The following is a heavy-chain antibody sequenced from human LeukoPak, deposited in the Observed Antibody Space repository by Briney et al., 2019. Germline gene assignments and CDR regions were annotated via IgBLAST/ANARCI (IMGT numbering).Heavy chain of an antibody. CDR1: GGSISSSNYY. J-gene: IGHJ4*02. CDR2: IYYRGST. V-gene: IGHV4-39*01. Sequence: SETLSLTCTVSGGSISSSNYYWGWIRQPPGKGLEWIGSIYYRGSTYYNPSLKSRITISLDTSKNQFSLRLSSVTDADTAVYYCARGGGGTAYFDYWGQGTLVTVSS. CDR3: ARGGGGTAYFDY. D-gene: IGHD2-21*02.